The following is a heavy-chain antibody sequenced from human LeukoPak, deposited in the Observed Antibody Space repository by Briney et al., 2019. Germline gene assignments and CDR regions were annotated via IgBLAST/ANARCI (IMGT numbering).Heavy chain of an antibody. Sequence: GRSLRLSCAASGFTFSSYGMHWVRQAPGKGLEWVAVISYDGSNKYYANSVEGRFTISRDNSKNTLYLQMNSLRAEDTAVYYCAKDWTTVNDAFDIWGQGTMVTVSS. CDR3: AKDWTTVNDAFDI. CDR2: ISYDGSNK. V-gene: IGHV3-30*18. CDR1: GFTFSSYG. J-gene: IGHJ3*02. D-gene: IGHD4-17*01.